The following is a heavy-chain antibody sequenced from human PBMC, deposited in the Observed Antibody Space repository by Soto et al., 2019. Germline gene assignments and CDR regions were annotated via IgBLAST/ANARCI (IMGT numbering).Heavy chain of an antibody. V-gene: IGHV1-69*02. CDR2: INPILSMS. Sequence: QVQLVQSGAEVKKPGSSVRVSCTASGDTFSFYSINWVRQAPGLGLEWMGRINPILSMSNYAQRFQGRVTVTADKSTSTAYMELSSLRSEDTAMYYCASSYGSGYRAFDYWGQGALVTVSS. J-gene: IGHJ4*02. D-gene: IGHD3-10*01. CDR1: GDTFSFYS. CDR3: ASSYGSGYRAFDY.